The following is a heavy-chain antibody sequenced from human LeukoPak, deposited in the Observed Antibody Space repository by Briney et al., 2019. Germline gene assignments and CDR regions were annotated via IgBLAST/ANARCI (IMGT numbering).Heavy chain of an antibody. Sequence: PGGTLRLSCAASGFTFSSYGMSWVRQAPGKGLEWVSAISGRDHSTYYADSVKGRFTISRDNSKNTLYLQMNSLRGEDTAIYYCARGKWLRHPDYWGQGTLVTVSS. D-gene: IGHD5-12*01. J-gene: IGHJ4*02. CDR1: GFTFSSYG. CDR2: ISGRDHST. CDR3: ARGKWLRHPDY. V-gene: IGHV3-23*01.